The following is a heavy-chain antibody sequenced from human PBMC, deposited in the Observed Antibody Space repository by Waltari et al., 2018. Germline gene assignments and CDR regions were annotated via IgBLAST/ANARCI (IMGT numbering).Heavy chain of an antibody. V-gene: IGHV3-30-3*01. Sequence: QVQLVESGGGVVQPGRSLRLSCAASGFTFSSYAMHWVRQAPGKGLEWVAVISYDGSNKYYADSVKGRFTISRDNSKNTLYLQMNSLRAEDTAVYYCARDRTRYFIGGYFDYWGQGTLVTVSS. CDR3: ARDRTRYFIGGYFDY. CDR1: GFTFSSYA. J-gene: IGHJ4*02. D-gene: IGHD3-9*01. CDR2: ISYDGSNK.